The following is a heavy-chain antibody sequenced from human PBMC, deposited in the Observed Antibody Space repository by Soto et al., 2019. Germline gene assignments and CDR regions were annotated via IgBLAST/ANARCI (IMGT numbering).Heavy chain of an antibody. CDR2: ISCSGGST. CDR3: AKSSRFTRQDASWN. CDR1: GFTFSSYA. V-gene: IGHV3-23*01. Sequence: GGSLRLSCAASGFTFSSYAMSCFRQAPGKGLEWVSAISCSGGSTYYADSVKGRFTISRDNSKNTLYLQMNSLRAEDTAVYYCAKSSRFTRQDASWNWGQGTLVTVSS. D-gene: IGHD1-1*01. J-gene: IGHJ4*02.